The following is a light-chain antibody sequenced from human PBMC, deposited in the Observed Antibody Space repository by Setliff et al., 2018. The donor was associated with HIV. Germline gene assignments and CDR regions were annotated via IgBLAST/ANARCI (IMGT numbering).Light chain of an antibody. Sequence: ELVLTQSPGTLSLSPGERATLSCRASQSVSSYLAWHQQKPGQGPRLLIYGASSRATGIPDRFSGSGSGTDFTLTISRLEPEDFAVYYCQQYGTSPRTFGQGTKVDIK. CDR2: GAS. V-gene: IGKV3-20*01. CDR1: QSVSSY. CDR3: QQYGTSPRT. J-gene: IGKJ1*01.